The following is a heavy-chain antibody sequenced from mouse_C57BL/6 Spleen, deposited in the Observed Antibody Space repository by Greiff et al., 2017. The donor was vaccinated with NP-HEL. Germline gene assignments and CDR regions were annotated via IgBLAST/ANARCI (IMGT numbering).Heavy chain of an antibody. D-gene: IGHD1-1*01. V-gene: IGHV1-59*01. CDR3: AKYYGDD. Sequence: QVQLQQPGAELVRPGTSVKLSCKASGYTFTSYWMHWVKQRPGQGLEWIGVIDPSDSYTNYNQKFKGKATVTVDTSSSTAYMQLSSLTSEDSAVYYCAKYYGDDWGQGTTLTVSS. CDR2: IDPSDSYT. J-gene: IGHJ2*01. CDR1: GYTFTSYW.